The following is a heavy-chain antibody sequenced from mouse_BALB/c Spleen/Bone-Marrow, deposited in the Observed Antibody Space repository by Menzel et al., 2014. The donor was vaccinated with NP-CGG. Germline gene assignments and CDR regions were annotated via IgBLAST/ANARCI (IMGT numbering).Heavy chain of an antibody. J-gene: IGHJ4*01. CDR3: ARKGAMITHYYAMDY. D-gene: IGHD2-4*01. Sequence: EVKLMESGGGLVQPGGSQKLSCAASGFTFSSFGMHWVRQAPEKGLEWVAYISNGSSTIYYADTVKGRFTISRDNPKNTLFLQMTSLRSEDTAMYYCARKGAMITHYYAMDYWGQGTSVTVSS. CDR2: ISNGSSTI. CDR1: GFTFSSFG. V-gene: IGHV5-17*02.